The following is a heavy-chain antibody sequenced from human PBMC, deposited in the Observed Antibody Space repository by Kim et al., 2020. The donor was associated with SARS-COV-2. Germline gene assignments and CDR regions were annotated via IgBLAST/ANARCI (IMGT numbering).Heavy chain of an antibody. D-gene: IGHD2-2*01. J-gene: IGHJ6*02. CDR3: ARVIVPAAMVWLELDV. CDR1: GFTFSSYA. CDR2: ISYDGSNK. V-gene: IGHV3-30-3*01. Sequence: GGSLRLSCAASGFTFSSYAMHWVRQAPGKGLEWVAVISYDGSNKYYADSVKGRFTISRDNSKNTLYLQMNSLRAEDTAVYYCARVIVPAAMVWLELDVWGQGTTVTVSS.